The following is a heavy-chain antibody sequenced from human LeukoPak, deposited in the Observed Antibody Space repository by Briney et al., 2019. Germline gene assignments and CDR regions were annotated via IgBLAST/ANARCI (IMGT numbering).Heavy chain of an antibody. Sequence: PGGSLRLSCAASGFTFSSYAMSWVRQAPGKGLEWVSAISGSGGSTYYADSVKGRFTISRDNSKNTLYLQMSRLRAEDTAVYYCARDTDTSGYYPDDYWGQGALVTVSS. J-gene: IGHJ4*02. CDR2: ISGSGGST. D-gene: IGHD3-22*01. CDR1: GFTFSSYA. V-gene: IGHV3-23*01. CDR3: ARDTDTSGYYPDDY.